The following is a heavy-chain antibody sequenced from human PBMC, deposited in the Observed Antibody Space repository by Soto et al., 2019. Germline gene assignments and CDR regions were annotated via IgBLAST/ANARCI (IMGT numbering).Heavy chain of an antibody. CDR2: INSDGSTT. D-gene: IGHD3-10*01. CDR1: GFTFSNYW. V-gene: IGHV3-74*01. Sequence: EVQLVESGGGLVQPGGSLRLSCAASGFTFSNYWMHWVRQAPAEGLVWVSRINSDGSTTNYADSVKGRFTVSRDNAKNTLYLQMNSLRAEETAIYYCARGGLHAYYKDNWGQGILVTVSS. J-gene: IGHJ4*02. CDR3: ARGGLHAYYKDN.